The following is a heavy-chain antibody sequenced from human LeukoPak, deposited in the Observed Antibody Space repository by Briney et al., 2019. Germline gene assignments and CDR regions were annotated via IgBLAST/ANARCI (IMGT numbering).Heavy chain of an antibody. J-gene: IGHJ2*01. Sequence: SETLSLTCTVSGGSISSYYWSWIRQPPGKGLEWIGYIYYSGSTNYNPSLKSRVTISVDTSKNQFSLKLSSVTAADTAVYYCARDRKVGITIFGVVMPDWYFDLWGRGTLVTVSS. CDR3: ARDRKVGITIFGVVMPDWYFDL. CDR1: GGSISSYY. D-gene: IGHD3-3*01. V-gene: IGHV4-59*01. CDR2: IYYSGST.